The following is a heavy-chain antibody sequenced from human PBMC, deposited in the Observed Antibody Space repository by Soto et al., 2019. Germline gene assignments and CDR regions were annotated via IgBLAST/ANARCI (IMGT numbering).Heavy chain of an antibody. CDR2: IYYSGDT. J-gene: IGHJ6*02. CDR1: GGSTNSGGDY. CDR3: ARKGSYKNYYYYGMAV. V-gene: IGHV4-31*03. D-gene: IGHD2-15*01. Sequence: NLSLSCTVSGGSTNSGGDYLSCLLQHTRKGLDWIGYIYYSGDTPYNPPLKSRVTISLDTSKNQFSLNLNSVTAADTAVYYCARKGSYKNYYYYGMAVWGQGTTVT.